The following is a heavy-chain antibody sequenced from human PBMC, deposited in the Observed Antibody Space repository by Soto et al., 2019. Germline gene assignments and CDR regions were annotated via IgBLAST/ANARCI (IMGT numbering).Heavy chain of an antibody. J-gene: IGHJ4*02. D-gene: IGHD4-4*01. Sequence: PSETLSLTCTVSGGSISSGDYCWTWIRQPPGKGLEWIGYIYDSGATYDKPSLRNRLTISVDTSRNQFSLKLSFVTAADTAVYYCASARLHYRTIDFWGQGTLVTVSS. CDR1: GGSISSGDYC. CDR3: ASARLHYRTIDF. CDR2: IYDSGAT. V-gene: IGHV4-30-4*01.